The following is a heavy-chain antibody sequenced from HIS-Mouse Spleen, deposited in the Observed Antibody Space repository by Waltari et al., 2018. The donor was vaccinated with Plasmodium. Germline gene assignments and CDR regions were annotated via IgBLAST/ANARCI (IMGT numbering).Heavy chain of an antibody. CDR2: IGTAGDT. CDR1: GFTFSSYD. CDR3: ARGPTYSSSYYFDY. V-gene: IGHV3-13*01. J-gene: IGHJ4*02. Sequence: EVQLVESGGGLVQPGGSLRLSCAASGFTFSSYDMHWVRQATGKGLEWGSAIGTAGDTYYPGSVKGRFTISRENAKNSLYLQMNSLRAGDTAVYYCARGPTYSSSYYFDYWGQGTLVTVSS. D-gene: IGHD6-6*01.